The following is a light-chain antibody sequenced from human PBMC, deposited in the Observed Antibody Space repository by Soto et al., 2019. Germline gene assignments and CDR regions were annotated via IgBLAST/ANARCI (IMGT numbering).Light chain of an antibody. CDR2: DAS. CDR3: QQYDSYDSGP. Sequence: DIQMTQSPSTLSASVGDRVTITFRASQTINSWLAWYQQKPGKAPKVLIFDASSLKSGGPSRFSGSGSGKELTITISNLQPDDFATDYCQQYDSYDSGPFGQGTKVDIK. CDR1: QTINSW. V-gene: IGKV1-5*01. J-gene: IGKJ1*01.